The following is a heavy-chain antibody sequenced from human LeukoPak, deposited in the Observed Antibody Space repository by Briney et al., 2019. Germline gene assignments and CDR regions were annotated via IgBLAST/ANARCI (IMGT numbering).Heavy chain of an antibody. CDR2: IYTSGST. V-gene: IGHV4-4*09. D-gene: IGHD3-3*01. CDR3: ARQSSGIFGVVIMNFDI. J-gene: IGHJ3*02. CDR1: GGSISSYY. Sequence: SETLSLTCTVPGGSISSYYWSWIRQPPGKGLEWIGYIYTSGSTNYNPSLKSRVTISVDTSKNQFSLKLSSVTAADTAVYYCARQSSGIFGVVIMNFDIWGQGTMVTVSS.